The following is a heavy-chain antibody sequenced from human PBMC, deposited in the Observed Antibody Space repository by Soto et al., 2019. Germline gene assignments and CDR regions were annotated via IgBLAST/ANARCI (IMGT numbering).Heavy chain of an antibody. J-gene: IGHJ3*02. CDR1: GFTFSSYG. D-gene: IGHD3-10*01. CDR2: ISYDGSNK. V-gene: IGHV3-30*18. Sequence: PGGSLRLSCAASGFTFSSYGMHWVRQAPGKGLEWVAVISYDGSNKYYADSVKGRFTISRDNSKNTLYLQMNSLRAEDTAVYYCAKFHGSGYDAFDIWVQGTMVTVSS. CDR3: AKFHGSGYDAFDI.